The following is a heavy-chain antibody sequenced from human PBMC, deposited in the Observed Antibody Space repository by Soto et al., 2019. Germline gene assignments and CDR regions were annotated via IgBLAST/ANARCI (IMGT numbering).Heavy chain of an antibody. CDR2: ILPIFGTT. CDR1: GDTFKRYA. D-gene: IGHD6-19*01. Sequence: HVRLVQSGAEVNKPGSSVKVSCKASGDTFKRYAISWVRQAPGPGLEWMGGILPIFGTTDYAQKFQGRVTITADGSTSTVNMALSGMTSEDRAVYFCARETGAVVGTGWVEPWGQGTLVTFSS. V-gene: IGHV1-69*01. CDR3: ARETGAVVGTGWVEP. J-gene: IGHJ5*02.